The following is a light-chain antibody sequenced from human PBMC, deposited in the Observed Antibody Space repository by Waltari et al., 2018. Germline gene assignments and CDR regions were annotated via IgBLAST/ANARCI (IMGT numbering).Light chain of an antibody. CDR3: QQYKTYWS. CDR2: KAS. J-gene: IGKJ2*01. CDR1: QSINNW. Sequence: DIHMTQSPSTLSASVGDRVSITCRASQSINNWLAWYQHKPGKAPNLLIYKASSLESGVPSRFSGSGFGTEFTLTISSLQPDDVATYYCQQYKTYWSFGQGTKLEIK. V-gene: IGKV1-5*03.